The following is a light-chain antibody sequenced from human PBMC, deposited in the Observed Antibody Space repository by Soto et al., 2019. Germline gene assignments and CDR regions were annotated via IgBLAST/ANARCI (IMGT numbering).Light chain of an antibody. J-gene: IGLJ1*01. V-gene: IGLV2-23*02. CDR2: EVS. Sequence: QSALTQPASVSGSPGQSITTSCTGTSSDVGSYNLVSWYQQHPGKAPKLMIYEVSERPSGVSNRFSGSKSGNTASLTISGLQAEDEADYYCCSYAGSSPYVFGTGTKVT. CDR3: CSYAGSSPYV. CDR1: SSDVGSYNL.